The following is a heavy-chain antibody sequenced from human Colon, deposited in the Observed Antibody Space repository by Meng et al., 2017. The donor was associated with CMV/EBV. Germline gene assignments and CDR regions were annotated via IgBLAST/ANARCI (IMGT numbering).Heavy chain of an antibody. CDR2: IRSKANSYAT. D-gene: IGHD1-26*01. CDR1: GYTFSTFSGSA. Sequence: GESLKISCKASGYTFSTFSGSAMHWVRQASGKGLEWVGRIRSKANSYATAYAASVKGRFTISRDDSKNTAYLQMNSLKTEDTAVYYCTRLVGAFDIWGQGTMVTVSS. J-gene: IGHJ3*02. V-gene: IGHV3-73*01. CDR3: TRLVGAFDI.